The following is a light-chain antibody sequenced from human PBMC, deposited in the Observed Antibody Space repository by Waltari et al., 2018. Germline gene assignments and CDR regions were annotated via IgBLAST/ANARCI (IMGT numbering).Light chain of an antibody. V-gene: IGKV1-39*01. Sequence: DIQVTQSPSSLSASVRDRVTITCRASQNIRSYLNWYQEKPGKAPKVLIYAASNLQNGVPSRFSGSGSGTDFTLTISSLQPEDFATYYCQQSYSTPYTFGQGTKLEIK. CDR3: QQSYSTPYT. J-gene: IGKJ2*01. CDR2: AAS. CDR1: QNIRSY.